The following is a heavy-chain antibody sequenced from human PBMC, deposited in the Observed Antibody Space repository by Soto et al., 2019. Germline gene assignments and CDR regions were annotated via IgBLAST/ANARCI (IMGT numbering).Heavy chain of an antibody. D-gene: IGHD3-22*01. Sequence: LSLTCAVSGASVTSDDYYWSWIRQPPGKGLEWIGYIYHSGSTYYNPSLKSRVPISIDTSQNQFSLKLTSLTAADTAVYYCARDPIFYYASSGYGGSYFDYWGQGPRVTVSS. CDR3: ARDPIFYYASSGYGGSYFDY. V-gene: IGHV4-30-4*01. J-gene: IGHJ4*02. CDR2: IYHSGST. CDR1: GASVTSDDYY.